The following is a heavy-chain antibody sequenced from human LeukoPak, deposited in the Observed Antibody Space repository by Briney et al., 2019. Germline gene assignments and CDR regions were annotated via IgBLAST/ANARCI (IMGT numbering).Heavy chain of an antibody. D-gene: IGHD4-17*01. CDR2: MYYSGST. CDR3: ARVQTTSAAFDI. Sequence: PSETLSLTCTVSGGSISSSSYYWGWIRQPPGKGLEWIGSMYYSGSTYYNPSLKSRATISVDTSKFQFSLRLTSVTAADPSLYYCARVQTTSAAFDIWGQGTMVTVSS. V-gene: IGHV4-39*01. J-gene: IGHJ3*02. CDR1: GGSISSSSYY.